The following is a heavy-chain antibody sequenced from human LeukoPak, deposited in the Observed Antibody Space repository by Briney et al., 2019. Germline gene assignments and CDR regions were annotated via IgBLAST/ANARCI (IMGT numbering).Heavy chain of an antibody. J-gene: IGHJ4*02. V-gene: IGHV4-39*01. Sequence: PSETLSLTCTVSGGSISSSSYYWGWIRQPPGKGLEWIGSIYYSGSTYYNPSLKSRVTISVDTSKNQFSLKLSSVTAADTAVYYCARQGGYYDSSGYSPFDYWGQGTLVTVSS. CDR2: IYYSGST. CDR1: GGSISSSSYY. D-gene: IGHD3-22*01. CDR3: ARQGGYYDSSGYSPFDY.